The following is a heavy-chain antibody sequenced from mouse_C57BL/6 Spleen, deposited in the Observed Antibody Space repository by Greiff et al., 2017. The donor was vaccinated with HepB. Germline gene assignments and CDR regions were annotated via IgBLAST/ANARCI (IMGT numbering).Heavy chain of an antibody. V-gene: IGHV14-1*01. CDR1: GFNIKDYY. CDR3: TTYYGSLFAY. D-gene: IGHD1-1*01. Sequence: VHVKQSGAELVRPGASVKLSCTASGFNIKDYYMHWVKQRPEQGLEWIGRIDPEDGDTEYAPKFQGKATMTADTSSNTAYLQLSSLTSEDTAVYYCTTYYGSLFAYWGQGTLVTVSA. CDR2: IDPEDGDT. J-gene: IGHJ3*01.